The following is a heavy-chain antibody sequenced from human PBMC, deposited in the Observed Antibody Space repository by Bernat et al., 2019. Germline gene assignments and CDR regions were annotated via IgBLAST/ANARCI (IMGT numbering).Heavy chain of an antibody. CDR1: GFTFSSYG. Sequence: QVQLVESGGGVVQPRRSLRLSCAASGFTFSSYGMHWVRQAPGKGLEWVAVISYDGSNKYYADSVKGRFTISRDNSKNTLYLQMNSLRAEDTAVYYCTGDFDYWGQGTLVTVSS. CDR2: ISYDGSNK. J-gene: IGHJ4*02. V-gene: IGHV3-30*03. CDR3: TGDFDY.